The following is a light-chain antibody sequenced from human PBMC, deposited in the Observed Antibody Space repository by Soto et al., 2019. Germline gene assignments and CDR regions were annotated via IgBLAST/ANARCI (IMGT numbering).Light chain of an antibody. J-gene: IGKJ4*01. CDR2: GAS. CDR3: QHPST. CDR1: QSVSSSY. V-gene: IGKV3-20*01. Sequence: EIVLTQSPGTLSLSPGERATLSCRASQSVSSSYLAWYQQKPGQAPRLLIYGASSRATGIPDRFSGSGSGTAFTLTISRLEPEDFAVYYCQHPSTFGGGTKVEIK.